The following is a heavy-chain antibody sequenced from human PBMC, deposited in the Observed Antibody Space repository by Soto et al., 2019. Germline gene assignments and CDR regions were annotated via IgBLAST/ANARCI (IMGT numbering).Heavy chain of an antibody. D-gene: IGHD3-3*01. V-gene: IGHV3-49*04. CDR2: IRSKAYGGTT. CDR3: TRDPSNYDFWSGDGYYYYMDV. CDR1: GFTFSSYA. Sequence: PGGSLRLSCAASGFTFSSYAMSWVRQAPGKGLEWVGFIRSKAYGGTTEYAASVKGRFTISRDDSKSIAYLQMNSLKTEDTAVYYCTRDPSNYDFWSGDGYYYYMDVWGKGTTVTVSS. J-gene: IGHJ6*03.